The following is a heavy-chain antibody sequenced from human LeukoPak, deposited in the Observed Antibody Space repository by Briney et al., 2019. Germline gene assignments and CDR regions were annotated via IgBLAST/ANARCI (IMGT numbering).Heavy chain of an antibody. V-gene: IGHV3-33*01. CDR1: GFTFSSYG. CDR3: ARVRGEDYFDY. CDR2: IWYDGSKK. J-gene: IGHJ4*02. D-gene: IGHD3-10*01. Sequence: GGSLRLSCAASGFTFSSYGMHWVRQAPGKGLEGVAVIWYDGSKKYYADSVKGRFTISRDNSKNPLYLQMNSLRAEDTAVYYCARVRGEDYFDYWGQGTLVTVSS.